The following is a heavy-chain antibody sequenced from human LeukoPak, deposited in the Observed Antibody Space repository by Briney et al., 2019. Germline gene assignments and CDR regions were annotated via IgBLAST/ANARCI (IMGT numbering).Heavy chain of an antibody. J-gene: IGHJ4*02. CDR3: ARGLTDYYDFWSGYYTGIYFDY. Sequence: PGGSLRLSCAASGFTVSRNYMSWVRQAPGKGLEWVSVIYSGGSTYYADSVKGRFTISRDNSKNTLYLQMNSLRAEDTAMYYCARGLTDYYDFWSGYYTGIYFDYWGQGTLFTVSS. CDR1: GFTVSRNY. V-gene: IGHV3-66*02. D-gene: IGHD3-3*01. CDR2: IYSGGST.